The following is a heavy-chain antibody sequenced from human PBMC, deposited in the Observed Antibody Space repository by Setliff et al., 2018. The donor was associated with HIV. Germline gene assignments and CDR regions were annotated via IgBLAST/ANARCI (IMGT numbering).Heavy chain of an antibody. V-gene: IGHV3-30*04. CDR1: GFTFGDYA. CDR3: ARSRSTRDAFDI. J-gene: IGHJ3*02. CDR2: IRLDGSDK. D-gene: IGHD1-1*01. Sequence: PGGSLRLSCTASGFTFGDYAMSWVRQAPGKGLEWVAFIRLDGSDKFYADSVKGRFTISRDNSKNTLFLQMNSLRAEDTAVYYCARSRSTRDAFDIWGQGTMVTVSS.